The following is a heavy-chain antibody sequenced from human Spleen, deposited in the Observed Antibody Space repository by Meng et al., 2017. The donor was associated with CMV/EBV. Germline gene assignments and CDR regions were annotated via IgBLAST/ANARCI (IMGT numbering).Heavy chain of an antibody. D-gene: IGHD5-12*01. V-gene: IGHV4-34*01. CDR2: INQRGST. CDR1: GGFLSAYY. CDR3: ARQTRDSGYHIDT. Sequence: SETLSLTCAVHGGFLSAYYWSWIRQPPGKGLEWIGEINQRGSTNYNPSLKSRVTISVDTSKNQFSLRLTSVTAADTALYYCARQTRDSGYHIDTWGQGTLVTVSS. J-gene: IGHJ5*02.